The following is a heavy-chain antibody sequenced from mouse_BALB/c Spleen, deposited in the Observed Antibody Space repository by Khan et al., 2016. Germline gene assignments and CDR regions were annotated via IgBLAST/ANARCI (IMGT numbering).Heavy chain of an antibody. J-gene: IGHJ4*01. V-gene: IGHV10-1*02. CDR2: IIRKSNNYAT. CDR3: VGYDYDN. D-gene: IGHD2-4*01. Sequence: EVELVESGGGLVQPKGSLKLSCAASGFTFNTYAMNWVRQAPGKGLEWVARIIRKSNNYATYYADSVRDRFTISRDDSQSMLYLQMNNLKTEDTAMYYCVGYDYDNWGQGTSVTVSS. CDR1: GFTFNTYA.